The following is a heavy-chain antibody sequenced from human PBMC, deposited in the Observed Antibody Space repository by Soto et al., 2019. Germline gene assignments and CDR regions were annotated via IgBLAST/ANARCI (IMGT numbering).Heavy chain of an antibody. CDR3: AKVAITGTHPPLAFDI. D-gene: IGHD1-20*01. Sequence: GGSLRLSCAASGFTFSSYAMSWVRQAPGKGLEWVSAISGSGGSTYYADSVKGRFTISRDNSKNTLYLQMNSLRAEDTAVYYCAKVAITGTHPPLAFDIWGQGTMVTVS. V-gene: IGHV3-23*01. CDR1: GFTFSSYA. J-gene: IGHJ3*02. CDR2: ISGSGGST.